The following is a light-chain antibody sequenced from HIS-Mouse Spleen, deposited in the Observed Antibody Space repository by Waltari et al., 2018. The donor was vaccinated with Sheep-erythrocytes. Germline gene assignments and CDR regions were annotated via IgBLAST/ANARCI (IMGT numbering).Light chain of an antibody. CDR3: QQYDNFLALT. V-gene: IGKV1-33*01. J-gene: IGKJ4*01. CDR1: QDISNY. CDR2: DAS. Sequence: DIQMTQSPSSLSASVGDRVTITCQASQDISNYLNWYQQKPGKAPKLLIYDASNLETGVPSRFFGSGSGTDFTFTISSLQPEDIATYYCQQYDNFLALTFGGGTKVEIK.